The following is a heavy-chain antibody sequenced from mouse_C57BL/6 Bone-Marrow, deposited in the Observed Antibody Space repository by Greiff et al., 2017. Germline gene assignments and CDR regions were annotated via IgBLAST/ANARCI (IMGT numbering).Heavy chain of an antibody. Sequence: EVKLMESGGGLVQPGGSLKLSCAASGFTFSDYGMAWVRQAPRKGPEWVAFISNLAYSIYYADTVTGRFTISRENAKNTLYLEMSSLRSEDTAMYYCARMGIYGNYVPYWGQGTLVTVSA. J-gene: IGHJ3*01. CDR2: ISNLAYSI. D-gene: IGHD2-1*01. CDR3: ARMGIYGNYVPY. CDR1: GFTFSDYG. V-gene: IGHV5-15*01.